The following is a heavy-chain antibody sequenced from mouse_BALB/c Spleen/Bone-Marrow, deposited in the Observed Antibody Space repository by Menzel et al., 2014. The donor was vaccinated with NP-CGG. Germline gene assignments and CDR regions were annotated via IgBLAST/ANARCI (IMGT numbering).Heavy chain of an antibody. CDR3: AREVYGSWFAY. V-gene: IGHV1-4*01. CDR1: GYTFDYYT. J-gene: IGHJ3*01. Sequence: VQLQQSGADLARPGASVKMSCKASGYTFDYYTVQWVKQRPGQGLEWIGYINPSSGYTNYNQKFKDKVTLTADKSSSTAYMQMSSLTSEDSAVYYCAREVYGSWFAYWGQGTLVTVSA. CDR2: INPSSGYT. D-gene: IGHD2-2*01.